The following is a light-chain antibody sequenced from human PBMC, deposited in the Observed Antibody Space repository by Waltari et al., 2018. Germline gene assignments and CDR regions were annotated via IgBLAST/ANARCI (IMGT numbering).Light chain of an antibody. CDR3: LQHNSYPPT. Sequence: DIQMTQSPSSLSASVGDTVTITCRASQGISSYLNWFQQKPGKAPKLLIYAATTLQSGVPSRFSGSGSGTEFTLTISSLQPEDFAAYYCLQHNSYPPTFGQGNKVEIK. V-gene: IGKV1-17*01. CDR2: AAT. CDR1: QGISSY. J-gene: IGKJ1*01.